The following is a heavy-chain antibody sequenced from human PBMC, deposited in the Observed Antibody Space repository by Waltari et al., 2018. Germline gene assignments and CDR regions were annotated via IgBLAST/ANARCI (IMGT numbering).Heavy chain of an antibody. Sequence: QVQLVESGGGVVQPGRSLRLSCAASGFTFSSYAMHWVRQAPGKGLEWVSFISYDGRNKYYADSVKGRFTISRDNSKNTLYLQMNSLRAEDTAVYYCARSQGTYSTPFDYWGQGTLVTVSS. D-gene: IGHD2-2*01. CDR2: ISYDGRNK. J-gene: IGHJ4*02. CDR1: GFTFSSYA. V-gene: IGHV3-30*04. CDR3: ARSQGTYSTPFDY.